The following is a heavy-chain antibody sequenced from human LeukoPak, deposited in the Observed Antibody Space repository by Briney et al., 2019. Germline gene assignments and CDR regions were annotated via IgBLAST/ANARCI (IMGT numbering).Heavy chain of an antibody. J-gene: IGHJ4*02. CDR2: ISNSGGNT. Sequence: GGSLRLSCEPSGFTFSSYSMNWVRQAPGKGLEGVSPISNSGGNTFYADSGKGRFTISRDNSKNTLYLQMNSLRAEDTAVYYCAQQLGYCSDGSCYFTYWGQGTLVAVSS. CDR1: GFTFSSYS. V-gene: IGHV3-23*01. CDR3: AQQLGYCSDGSCYFTY. D-gene: IGHD2-15*01.